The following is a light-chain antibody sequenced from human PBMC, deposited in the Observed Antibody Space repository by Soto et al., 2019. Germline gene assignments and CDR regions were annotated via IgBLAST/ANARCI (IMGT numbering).Light chain of an antibody. J-gene: IGKJ4*01. CDR2: GAS. CDR1: QSINSN. V-gene: IGKV3-15*01. CDR3: KQYNDWPLT. Sequence: EIVMTQSPATLSVSPGERATLSCRASQSINSNLAWYQQKPGQAPRVLIYGASTRATGIPARFSGSGSGTEFTLTISSLQSEDFAVYYCKQYNDWPLTFGGGTKVEIK.